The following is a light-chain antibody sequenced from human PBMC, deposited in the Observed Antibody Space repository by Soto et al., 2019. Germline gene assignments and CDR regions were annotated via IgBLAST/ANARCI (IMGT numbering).Light chain of an antibody. CDR1: SSDVGGFNS. Sequence: QSVLTQPASVSGSPGQSITISCTGTSSDVGGFNSVSWYQLRPGTAPKLILYDVVDRPSAVSYRFSGSKSGNTASLTISGLQAADEAEYFCSSYTSTMTNVFGRGTKVTV. CDR2: DVV. V-gene: IGLV2-14*03. J-gene: IGLJ1*01. CDR3: SSYTSTMTNV.